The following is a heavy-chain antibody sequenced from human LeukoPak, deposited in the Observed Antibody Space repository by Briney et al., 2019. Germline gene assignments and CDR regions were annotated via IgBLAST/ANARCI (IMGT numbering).Heavy chain of an antibody. V-gene: IGHV3-21*01. CDR2: ISSSSSYI. Sequence: GGSLRLSCAASGFTFSSYSMNWVRQAPGKGLEWVSSISSSSSYIYYADSVKGRFTISRDNAKNSLYLQMNSLRAEDTAVYYCAKYGAYCSSTSCYRGYYYYMDVWGKGTTVTVSS. CDR1: GFTFSSYS. D-gene: IGHD2-2*02. J-gene: IGHJ6*03. CDR3: AKYGAYCSSTSCYRGYYYYMDV.